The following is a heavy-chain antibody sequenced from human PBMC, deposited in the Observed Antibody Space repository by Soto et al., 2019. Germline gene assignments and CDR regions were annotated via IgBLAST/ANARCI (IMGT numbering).Heavy chain of an antibody. J-gene: IGHJ4*02. CDR2: MNPNSGNT. CDR3: ARERSRRWSFHY. D-gene: IGHD6-13*01. V-gene: IGHV1-8*01. Sequence: GASVKVSCKASGYTFTSYDINWVRQATGQGLEWMGWMNPNSGNTGYAQKFQGRVTMTRNTSISTAYMELSSLRSEDTAVYYCARERSRRWSFHYWARRSLVIVSS. CDR1: GYTFTSYD.